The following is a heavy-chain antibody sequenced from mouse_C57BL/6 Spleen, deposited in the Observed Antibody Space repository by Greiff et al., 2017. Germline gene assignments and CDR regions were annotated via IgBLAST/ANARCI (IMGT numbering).Heavy chain of an antibody. V-gene: IGHV5-17*01. CDR1: GFTFSDYG. D-gene: IGHD1-1*01. CDR2: ISSGSSTI. J-gene: IGHJ2*01. CDR3: ATRTTVVPLDY. Sequence: EVQLVESGGGLVKPGGSLKLSCAASGFTFSDYGMHWVRQAPEKGLEWVAYISSGSSTIYYADTVKGRFTISRDNAKNTLFLQMTSLRSEDTAMYYCATRTTVVPLDYWGQGTTLTVSS.